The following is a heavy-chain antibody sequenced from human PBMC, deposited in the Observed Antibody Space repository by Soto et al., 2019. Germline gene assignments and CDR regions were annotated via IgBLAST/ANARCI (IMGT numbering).Heavy chain of an antibody. Sequence: QITLKESGPTLVKPTQTLTLTCTFSGFSLSTSGVGVGWIRQPPGKALEWLALIYWDDDKRYSPSLKSRLTITKDTPKNQLVPTMNSMDPVGTATYYCAHTPHGWFGELGSLFDYWGQGTLVTVSS. CDR3: AHTPHGWFGELGSLFDY. J-gene: IGHJ4*02. CDR1: GFSLSTSGVG. CDR2: IYWDDDK. D-gene: IGHD3-10*01. V-gene: IGHV2-5*02.